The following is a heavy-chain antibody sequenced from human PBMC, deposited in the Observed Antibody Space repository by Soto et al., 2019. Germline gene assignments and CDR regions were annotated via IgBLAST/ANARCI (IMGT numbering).Heavy chain of an antibody. CDR1: GYTFTSYG. Sequence: APVKVSCKASGYTFTSYGSSWVRQAPGQGLEWMGWISAYNGNTNCAQKLQGRVTMTTDTSTSAAYMELRTLRSDDTAVYYCPRERVVLVPAAGYWFNPWGQRTLVTVSS. J-gene: IGHJ5*02. D-gene: IGHD2-2*01. CDR3: PRERVVLVPAAGYWFNP. CDR2: ISAYNGNT. V-gene: IGHV1-18*04.